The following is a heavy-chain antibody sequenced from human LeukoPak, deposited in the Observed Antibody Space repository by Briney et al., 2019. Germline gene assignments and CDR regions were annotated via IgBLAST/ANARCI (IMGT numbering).Heavy chain of an antibody. Sequence: GGSLRLSCVTSGVTFRSSGMSWVRQAPGKGLEWVSYITSSSSIMYYADSVKGRFTISRDNAKNSLFLQMSSLRAEDTALYYCARGPYGDYVDAFDIWGQGTMVTVSS. J-gene: IGHJ3*02. CDR1: GVTFRSSG. D-gene: IGHD4-17*01. CDR2: ITSSSSIM. V-gene: IGHV3-48*01. CDR3: ARGPYGDYVDAFDI.